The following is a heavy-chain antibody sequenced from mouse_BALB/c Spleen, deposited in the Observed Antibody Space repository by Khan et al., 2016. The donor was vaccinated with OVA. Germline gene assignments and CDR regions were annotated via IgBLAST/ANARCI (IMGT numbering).Heavy chain of an antibody. CDR2: IDPPNGKT. J-gene: IGHJ2*01. D-gene: IGHD1-3*01. V-gene: IGHV14-3*02. CDR1: GFNIKDTY. CDR3: ASINA. Sequence: EVQLQQSGAELVKPGATVKLSCTASGFNIKDTYMHWVKQRPEQGLEWIGRIDPPNGKTKYDPKFQGKAAITADTSSNTAYLQLSSLTDEDTAVYYCASINAWGQGTTLTVSS.